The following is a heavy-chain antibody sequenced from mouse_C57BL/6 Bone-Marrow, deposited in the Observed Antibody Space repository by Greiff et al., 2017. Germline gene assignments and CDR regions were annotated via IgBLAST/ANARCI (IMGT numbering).Heavy chain of an antibody. J-gene: IGHJ1*03. Sequence: EVMLVESGGGLVQPGGSLKLSCAASGFTFSDYGMAWVRQAPRKGPEWVAFISNLAYSIYYADTVTGRFTISRENAKNTLYLAMSSLRSEDTAMYYCARRRYYGSSLYWYFDVWGTGTTVTVSS. CDR3: ARRRYYGSSLYWYFDV. CDR1: GFTFSDYG. CDR2: ISNLAYSI. V-gene: IGHV5-15*04. D-gene: IGHD1-1*01.